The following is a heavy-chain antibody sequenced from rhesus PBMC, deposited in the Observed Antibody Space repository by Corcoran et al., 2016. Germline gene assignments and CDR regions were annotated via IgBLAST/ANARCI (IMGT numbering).Heavy chain of an antibody. CDR3: AREGIAGTTVGGLDS. D-gene: IGHD1-20*01. CDR2: IYGNPAGT. J-gene: IGHJ6*01. V-gene: IGHV4S9*01. Sequence: QVQLQESGPGLVKPSETLSLTCAVSGGSISDYYYWNWIRQPPGKGTERIGNIYGNPAGTYYHPSLQIRVTISKNTSKTLFFLKLSSVTAADTAVYYCAREGIAGTTVGGLDSWGQGVVVTVSS. CDR1: GGSISDYYY.